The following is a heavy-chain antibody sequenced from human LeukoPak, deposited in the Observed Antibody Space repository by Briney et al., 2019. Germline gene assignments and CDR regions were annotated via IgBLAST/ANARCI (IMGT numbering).Heavy chain of an antibody. V-gene: IGHV4-59*01. CDR2: IYYSGST. CDR1: AGSISNYY. CDR3: ARGRKYSYGYRVNELGSGYFDN. J-gene: IGHJ4*02. D-gene: IGHD5-18*01. Sequence: SETLSLTCTVSAGSISNYYWSWIRQPPGKGLEWIGYIYYSGSTNYNPSLKSPVTISVDTSKNQFSLKLSSVTAADTAVYYCARGRKYSYGYRVNELGSGYFDNWGQGTLVTVSS.